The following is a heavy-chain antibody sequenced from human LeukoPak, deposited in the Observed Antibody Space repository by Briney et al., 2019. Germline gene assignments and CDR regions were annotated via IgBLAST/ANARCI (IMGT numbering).Heavy chain of an antibody. CDR1: GYSISSGYY. V-gene: IGHV4-38-2*02. D-gene: IGHD4-23*01. Sequence: SETLSLTCTVSGYSISSGYYWGWIRQPPGKGLEWIGSIYHSGSTYYNPSLKSRVTISVDTSKSQFSLKLSSVTAADTAVYYCARTAMTTVVTSNWFDPWGQGTLVTVSS. J-gene: IGHJ5*02. CDR2: IYHSGST. CDR3: ARTAMTTVVTSNWFDP.